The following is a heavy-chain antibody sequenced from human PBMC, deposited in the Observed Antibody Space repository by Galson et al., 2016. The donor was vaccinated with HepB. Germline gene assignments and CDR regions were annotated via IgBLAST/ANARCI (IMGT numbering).Heavy chain of an antibody. J-gene: IGHJ6*02. Sequence: SLRLSCAASGFTFNSYGMHWVRQAPGKGLEWVAVIWYDGSNKYYADSVKGRFTISRDNSKNTLYLQMTSLRAKDTAVYYCARARLLRARNGMDVWGQGTTVTDSS. D-gene: IGHD2-21*02. CDR3: ARARLLRARNGMDV. CDR1: GFTFNSYG. CDR2: IWYDGSNK. V-gene: IGHV3-33*08.